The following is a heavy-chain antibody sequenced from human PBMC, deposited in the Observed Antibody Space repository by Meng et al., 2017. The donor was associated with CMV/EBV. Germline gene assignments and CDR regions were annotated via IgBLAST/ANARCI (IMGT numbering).Heavy chain of an antibody. CDR1: GGSFSGYY. Sequence: QVQIMQWGAGLLKPSETLSLTCAVYGGSFSGYYWSWIRQPPGKGLEWIGEINHSGSTNYNPSLKSRVTISVDTSKNQFSLKLSSVTAADTAVYYCARGVGGWFDPWGQGTLVTVSS. D-gene: IGHD1-26*01. J-gene: IGHJ5*02. CDR3: ARGVGGWFDP. V-gene: IGHV4-34*01. CDR2: INHSGST.